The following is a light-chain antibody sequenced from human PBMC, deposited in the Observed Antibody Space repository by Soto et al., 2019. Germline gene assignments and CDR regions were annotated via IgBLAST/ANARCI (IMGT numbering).Light chain of an antibody. CDR2: GAS. CDR1: QSVSSSY. J-gene: IGKJ2*01. CDR3: LQYGSSPYT. V-gene: IGKV3-20*01. Sequence: EIVLTQSPGTLSLSPGERATLSCRASQSVSSSYLAWYQQKPGQAPRPLIYGASSRATGIPDRFSGSGSGTDFTLTISRLEPEDFAVYYVLQYGSSPYTFGQGTKLEIK.